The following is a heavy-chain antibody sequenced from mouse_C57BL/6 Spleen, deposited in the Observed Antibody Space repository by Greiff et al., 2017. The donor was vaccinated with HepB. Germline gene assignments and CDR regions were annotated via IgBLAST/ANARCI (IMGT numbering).Heavy chain of an antibody. Sequence: VQLQQSGAELVKPGASVKLSCKASGYTFTSYWMHWVKQRPGQGLEWIGMIHPNSGSTNYHEKFKSKATLTVDKSSSTAYMQLSSLTSEDSAVYYCARSLLRFAYWGQRTLVTVSA. J-gene: IGHJ3*01. V-gene: IGHV1-64*01. CDR3: ARSLLRFAY. CDR2: IHPNSGST. CDR1: GYTFTSYW.